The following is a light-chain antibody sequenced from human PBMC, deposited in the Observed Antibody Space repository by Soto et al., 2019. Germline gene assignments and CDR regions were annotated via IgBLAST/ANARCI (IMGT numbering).Light chain of an antibody. CDR2: DTS. Sequence: QAVVTQEPSLTVSPGGTVTLTCDSSTGAVTGGHYPYWFQQKPGQAPRTLIYDTSKTHSWPPARFSGSFLGGKAALTLSGAQPEDEAEYYCLLSYSGARVFGGGTKLTVL. CDR3: LLSYSGARV. J-gene: IGLJ2*01. V-gene: IGLV7-46*01. CDR1: TGAVTGGHY.